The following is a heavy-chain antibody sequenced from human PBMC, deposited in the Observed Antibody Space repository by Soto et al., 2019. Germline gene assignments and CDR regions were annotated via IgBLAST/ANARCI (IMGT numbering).Heavy chain of an antibody. CDR2: IYQSGST. D-gene: IGHD6-19*01. Sequence: PSETLSLTCAVSGDSISSGGYSWTWIRQPPGKGLEWIGHIYQSGSTLYNPSLESRVAISVDKSKNLFSLDLSSVTAADTAVYYCARHVNLPLAGTGFDSWGRGTLVTVPQ. J-gene: IGHJ4*02. CDR1: GDSISSGGYS. V-gene: IGHV4-30-2*01. CDR3: ARHVNLPLAGTGFDS.